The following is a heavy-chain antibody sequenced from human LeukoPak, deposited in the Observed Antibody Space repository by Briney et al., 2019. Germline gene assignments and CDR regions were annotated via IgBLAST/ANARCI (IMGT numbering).Heavy chain of an antibody. CDR3: ASGSSSWDSGWYLDY. D-gene: IGHD6-13*01. V-gene: IGHV1-18*01. CDR1: GYTFTSYG. CDR2: ISAYNGNT. J-gene: IGHJ4*02. Sequence: GASVKVSCKASGYTFTSYGISWVRQAPGQGLEWMGWISAYNGNTNYAQKLQGRVTMTTDTSTSTAYMELRSLRSDDTAVYYCASGSSSWDSGWYLDYWGQGTLVTVSS.